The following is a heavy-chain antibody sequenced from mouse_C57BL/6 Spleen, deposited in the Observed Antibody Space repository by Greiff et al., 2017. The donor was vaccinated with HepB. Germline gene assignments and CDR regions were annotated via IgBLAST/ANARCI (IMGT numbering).Heavy chain of an antibody. CDR2: INPNYGTT. V-gene: IGHV1-39*01. D-gene: IGHD1-1*01. Sequence: VQLKESGPELVKPGASVKISCKASGYSFTDYNMNWVKQSNGKSLEWIGVINPNYGTTSYNQKFKGKATLTVDQSSSTAYMQLNSLTSEDSAVYYCARREYYYGSSYGYFDVWGTGTTVTVSS. CDR3: ARREYYYGSSYGYFDV. CDR1: GYSFTDYN. J-gene: IGHJ1*03.